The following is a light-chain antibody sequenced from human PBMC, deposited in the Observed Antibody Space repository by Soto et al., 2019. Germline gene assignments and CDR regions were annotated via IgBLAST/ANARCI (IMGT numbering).Light chain of an antibody. CDR2: GAS. Sequence: EIVMTQSPGTLSLSPGERATLSCRASQSISSSLAWYQQLPGLAPRLLIYGASTRATGIPARFSGSGSGAEFTLTISSLQSEDSAIYYCQQYNNRPPMYSFGQGTKLEIK. CDR3: QQYNNRPPMYS. J-gene: IGKJ2*01. V-gene: IGKV3-15*01. CDR1: QSISSS.